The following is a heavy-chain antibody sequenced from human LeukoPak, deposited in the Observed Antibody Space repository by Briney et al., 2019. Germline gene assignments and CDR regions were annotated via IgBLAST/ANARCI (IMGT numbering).Heavy chain of an antibody. CDR1: GFTVSSNY. V-gene: IGHV3-11*04. D-gene: IGHD3-16*01. J-gene: IGHJ5*02. CDR3: ARDGGQGAYNWFDP. Sequence: GGSLRLSCAASGFTVSSNYMTWIRQAPGKGLEWVSYISSSGDTIYHPDSVKSRFTISRDNAKNSLYLQMNSLRAEDTAVYYCARDGGQGAYNWFDPWGQGTLVIVSS. CDR2: ISSSGDTI.